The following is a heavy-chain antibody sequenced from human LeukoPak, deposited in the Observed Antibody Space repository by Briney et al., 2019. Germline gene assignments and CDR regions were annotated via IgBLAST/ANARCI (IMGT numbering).Heavy chain of an antibody. V-gene: IGHV1-8*01. CDR1: GYTFTSYD. CDR3: ARGRYYYDSSGLNWFDP. J-gene: IGHJ5*02. CDR2: MNPSSGNT. Sequence: ASVKVSCKASGYTFTSYDINWVRQATGQGLEWMGWMNPSSGNTGYAQKFQGRVTMTRNTSISTAYMELSSLRSEDTAVYYCARGRYYYDSSGLNWFDPWGQGTLVTVSS. D-gene: IGHD3-22*01.